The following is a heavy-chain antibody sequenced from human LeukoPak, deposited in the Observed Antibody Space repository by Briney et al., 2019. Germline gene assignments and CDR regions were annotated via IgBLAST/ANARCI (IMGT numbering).Heavy chain of an antibody. J-gene: IGHJ4*02. CDR3: TTVTMVRDYDY. V-gene: IGHV3-15*01. CDR2: IKHKRDGGTT. D-gene: IGHD3-10*01. CDR1: GFSFSDDW. Sequence: GGSLRLSCGASGFSFSDDWMSWVRQAPGKGLEWVGCIKHKRDGGTTDYAAPVKGRFTISRDDSKNMLYLEMNSLKIEDAAVYYCTTVTMVRDYDYWGQGTLVTVSS.